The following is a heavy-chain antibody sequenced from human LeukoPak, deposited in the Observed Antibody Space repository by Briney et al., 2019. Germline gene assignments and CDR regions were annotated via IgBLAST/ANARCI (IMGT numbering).Heavy chain of an antibody. CDR3: ARERQYYDSSGDTPSWYFDL. D-gene: IGHD3-22*01. J-gene: IGHJ2*01. V-gene: IGHV7-4-1*02. CDR1: GYTFTSYA. Sequence: ASVKVSCKASGYTFTSYAMNWVRQAPGQGLEWMGWINTNTGNPTYAQGFTGRFVFSLDTSVSTAYLQISSLKAEDTAVYYCARERQYYDSSGDTPSWYFDLWGRGTLVTVSS. CDR2: INTNTGNP.